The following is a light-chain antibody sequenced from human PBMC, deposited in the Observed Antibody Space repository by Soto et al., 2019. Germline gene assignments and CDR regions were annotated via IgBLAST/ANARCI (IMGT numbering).Light chain of an antibody. V-gene: IGKV3-15*01. CDR1: QSIDSN. CDR3: QQYNNWPRT. Sequence: EIVMTQSPVTLSMSPGERATLSCRASQSIDSNLAWYQQKPGQPPRLLIYGASTRATGIPARFSGSASGTEFTLTISSLQSEDFAVYYCQQYNNWPRTFGQGTKVEIK. CDR2: GAS. J-gene: IGKJ1*01.